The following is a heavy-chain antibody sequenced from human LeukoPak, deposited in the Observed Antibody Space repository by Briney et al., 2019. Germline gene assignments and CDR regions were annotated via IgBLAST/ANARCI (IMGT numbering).Heavy chain of an antibody. CDR1: GYSITSYW. V-gene: IGHV5-51*01. CDR2: IYPSHSDT. CDR3: ARQGVAVPPDY. Sequence: GESLMICCKGSGYSITSYWICWVRQMAGKGLELMGIIYPSHSDTTYSASFQGQVTISADKSISTDYLQWSSLKASDTAMYYCARQGVAVPPDYWGQGTLVTVSS. J-gene: IGHJ4*02. D-gene: IGHD6-19*01.